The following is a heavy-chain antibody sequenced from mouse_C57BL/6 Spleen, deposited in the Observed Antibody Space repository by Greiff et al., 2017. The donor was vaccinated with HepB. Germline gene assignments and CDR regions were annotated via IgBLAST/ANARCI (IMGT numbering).Heavy chain of an antibody. CDR1: GFTFSDYY. CDR3: ARHTYGSSYWYFDV. Sequence: EVQLVESGGGLVQPGGSLKLSCAASGFTFSDYYMYWVRQTPEKRLEWVAYISNGGGSTYYPDTVKGRFTISRDNAKNTLYLQMSRLKSEDTAMYYCARHTYGSSYWYFDVWGTRTTVTVSS. CDR2: ISNGGGST. V-gene: IGHV5-12*01. D-gene: IGHD1-1*01. J-gene: IGHJ1*03.